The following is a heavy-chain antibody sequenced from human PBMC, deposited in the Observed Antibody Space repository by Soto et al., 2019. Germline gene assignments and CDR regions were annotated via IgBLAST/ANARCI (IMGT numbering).Heavy chain of an antibody. CDR3: AREPLAHSYFDL. Sequence: AETLSLTCTVSGGSISGYYWSWIRQPAGKGLEWIGRMYNSERTNYNPSLKSRVTMSMDTSKNQFSLKLTSVTAADTAVYFCAREPLAHSYFDLWGQGTLVTVSS. V-gene: IGHV4-4*07. J-gene: IGHJ4*02. CDR1: GGSISGYY. CDR2: MYNSERT.